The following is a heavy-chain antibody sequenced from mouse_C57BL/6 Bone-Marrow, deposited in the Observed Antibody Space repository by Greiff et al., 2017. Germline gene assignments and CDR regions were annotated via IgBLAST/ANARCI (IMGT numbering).Heavy chain of an antibody. V-gene: IGHV1-81*01. J-gene: IGHJ4*01. CDR1: GYTFTSYG. CDR2: IYPRSGNT. D-gene: IGHD1-1*01. Sequence: QVHVKQSGAELARPGASVKLSCKASGYTFTSYGISWVKQRTGQGLEWIGEIYPRSGNTYYNEKFKGKATLTADKSSSTAYMELRSLTSEDSAVYFCARNYAPMDYWGQGTSVTVSS. CDR3: ARNYAPMDY.